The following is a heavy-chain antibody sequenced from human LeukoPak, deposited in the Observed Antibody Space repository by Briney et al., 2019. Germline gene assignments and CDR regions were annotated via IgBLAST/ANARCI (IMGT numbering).Heavy chain of an antibody. V-gene: IGHV5-51*01. CDR1: GYSFTSYW. CDR3: ARTMGYYYGSGSPPLDP. D-gene: IGHD3-10*01. Sequence: GESLKISCKGSGYSFTSYWIGWVRQMPGKGLEWMGIIYPGDSDTRYSPSFQGQVTISADNSISTAYLQWSSLKASDTAMYYCARTMGYYYGSGSPPLDPWGQGTLVTVSS. J-gene: IGHJ5*02. CDR2: IYPGDSDT.